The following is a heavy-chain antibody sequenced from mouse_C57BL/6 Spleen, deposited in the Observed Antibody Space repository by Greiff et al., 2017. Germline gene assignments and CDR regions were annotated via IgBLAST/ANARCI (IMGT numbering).Heavy chain of an antibody. CDR1: GFTFSDYG. D-gene: IGHD1-1*01. J-gene: IGHJ2*01. V-gene: IGHV5-17*01. Sequence: EVQLVESGGGLVKPGGSLKLSCAASGFTFSDYGMHWVRQAPETGLEWVAYISSGSSTIYYADTVKGRCTISGDNAKNTLFLQMTSLRSEDTAMYYCARDYYGSFFDYWGQGTTLTVSS. CDR3: ARDYYGSFFDY. CDR2: ISSGSSTI.